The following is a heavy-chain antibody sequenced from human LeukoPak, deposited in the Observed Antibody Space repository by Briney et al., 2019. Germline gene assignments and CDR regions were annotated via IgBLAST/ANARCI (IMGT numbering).Heavy chain of an antibody. CDR2: IYPGDSDT. D-gene: IGHD3-22*01. CDR1: GYSFTSYW. J-gene: IGHJ5*02. V-gene: IGHV5-51*04. Sequence: GESLKISCKGSGYSFTSYWIGWVRQMPGKGLEWMGIIYPGDSDTRYSPSFQGQVTISADKLISTAYLQWSSLKASDTAVYYCARLPYYDSSGTQGWFDPWGQGTLVTVSS. CDR3: ARLPYYDSSGTQGWFDP.